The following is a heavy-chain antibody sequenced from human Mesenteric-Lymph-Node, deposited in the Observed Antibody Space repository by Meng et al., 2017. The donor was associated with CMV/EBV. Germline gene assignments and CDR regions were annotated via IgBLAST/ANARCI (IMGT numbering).Heavy chain of an antibody. D-gene: IGHD3-3*02. V-gene: IGHV1-8*03. Sequence: ASVKVSCKASGYTFTNWVRQATGQGLECMGWMNANSGNTDYVQKFQGRVTITRNTSITTAYMELSSLRSEDTAVYYCARGTIFGMGYHFDYWGQGTQVTVSS. CDR2: MNANSGNT. J-gene: IGHJ4*01. CDR3: ARGTIFGMGYHFDY. CDR1: GYTFT.